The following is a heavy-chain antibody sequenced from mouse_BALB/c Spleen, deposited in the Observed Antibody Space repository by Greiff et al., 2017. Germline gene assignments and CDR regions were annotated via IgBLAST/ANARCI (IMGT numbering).Heavy chain of an antibody. D-gene: IGHD2-1*01. J-gene: IGHJ1*01. CDR2: INPGSGGT. CDR1: GYAFTNYL. CDR3: ARGDGNYWYFDV. V-gene: IGHV1-54*01. Sequence: VKLMESGAELVRPGTSVKVSCKASGYAFTNYLIEWVKQRPGQGLEWIGVINPGSGGTNYNEKFKGKATLTADKSSSTAYMQLSSLTSDDSAVYFCARGDGNYWYFDVWGAGTTVTVSS.